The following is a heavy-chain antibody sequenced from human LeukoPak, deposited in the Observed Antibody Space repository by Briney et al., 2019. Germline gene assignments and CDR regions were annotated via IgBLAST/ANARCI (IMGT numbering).Heavy chain of an antibody. J-gene: IGHJ4*02. Sequence: PGGSLRLSCAASGFTFSSYAMSWVXQAPGXGLEWVSAIGGSGGSTYYADSVKGRFTISRDNSKNTLYLQMNSLRVEDTAVYYCAKEGSSYGYGDYWGQGTLVTVSS. CDR2: IGGSGGST. CDR3: AKEGSSYGYGDY. D-gene: IGHD3-16*01. CDR1: GFTFSSYA. V-gene: IGHV3-23*01.